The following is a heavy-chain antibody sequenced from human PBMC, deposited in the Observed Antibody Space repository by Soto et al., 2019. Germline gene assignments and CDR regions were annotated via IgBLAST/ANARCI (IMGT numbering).Heavy chain of an antibody. D-gene: IGHD1-1*01. Sequence: GGSLRLSCAASGFTFSSYWMSWVRQAPGKGLEWVANIKQDGSEKYYVDSVKGRFTISRDNAKNSLFLQMNSLRVDDTAVYYCARTGDGHHDFLDYWGQGALVTVS. CDR1: GFTFSSYW. CDR3: ARTGDGHHDFLDY. V-gene: IGHV3-7*01. J-gene: IGHJ4*02. CDR2: IKQDGSEK.